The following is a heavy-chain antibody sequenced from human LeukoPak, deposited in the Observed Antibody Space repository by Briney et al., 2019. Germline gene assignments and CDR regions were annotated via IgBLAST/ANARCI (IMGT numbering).Heavy chain of an antibody. J-gene: IGHJ4*02. Sequence: GGSLRLSCAGSGFTFSSYAMSWVRQAPGKGLEWVSTMTGSGGSTHYADSVKGRFTISRDNSKNTLYLQMTSLRAEDTAVYYCAKGRSSWSAFDYWGQGTLATVSS. CDR2: MTGSGGST. CDR3: AKGRSSWSAFDY. V-gene: IGHV3-23*01. CDR1: GFTFSSYA. D-gene: IGHD6-13*01.